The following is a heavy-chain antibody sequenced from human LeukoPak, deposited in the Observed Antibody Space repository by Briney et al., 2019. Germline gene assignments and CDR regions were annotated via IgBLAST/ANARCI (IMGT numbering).Heavy chain of an antibody. V-gene: IGHV3-23*01. CDR1: GFTFSTYA. Sequence: GGSLRLSCAASGFTFSTYAISWVRQAPGKGLEWVSGSGNGDNTYYADSVKGRFTIYRDNSKSQLSLQMNSLRAEDTAVYYCAKTLSSGWSGKYYFDYWGQGTLVSVSS. J-gene: IGHJ4*02. D-gene: IGHD6-19*01. CDR3: AKTLSSGWSGKYYFDY. CDR2: SGNGDNT.